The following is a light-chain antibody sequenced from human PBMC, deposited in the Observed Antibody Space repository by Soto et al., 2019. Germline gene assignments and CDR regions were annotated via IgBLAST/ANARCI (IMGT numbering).Light chain of an antibody. CDR2: AAS. V-gene: IGKV1-39*01. Sequence: DIQMTQSPSSLSASVGDRVTITCRACQSISSYLSWYQQKPGKAPTLLIYAASTLQSGVPSRFSGRGSGTDFTLTISSLQPEDFATYYCQQSYRTLWTFGQGTKVEI. CDR1: QSISSY. J-gene: IGKJ1*01. CDR3: QQSYRTLWT.